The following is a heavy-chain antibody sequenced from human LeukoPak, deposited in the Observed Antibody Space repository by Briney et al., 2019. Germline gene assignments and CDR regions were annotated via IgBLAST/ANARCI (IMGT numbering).Heavy chain of an antibody. CDR1: GYTFSTYY. CDR2: IHPTDGST. Sequence: ASVKVSCKTSGYTFSTYYMHWVRQAPGQGLEWLGIIHPTDGSTSYTQKIQGRVTMTRDTATGTVYLELSSLRSEDTAVYWCTRANGGGLDYWGQGTLITVSS. J-gene: IGHJ4*02. V-gene: IGHV1-46*01. CDR3: TRANGGGLDY. D-gene: IGHD3-10*01.